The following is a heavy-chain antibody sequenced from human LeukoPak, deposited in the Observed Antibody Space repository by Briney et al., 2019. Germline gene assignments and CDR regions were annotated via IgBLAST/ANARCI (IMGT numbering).Heavy chain of an antibody. D-gene: IGHD6-19*01. CDR2: IKQDGSEK. J-gene: IGHJ4*02. CDR1: GFTFSSYW. CDR3: ARSYGSGWYFFDY. V-gene: IGHV3-7*01. Sequence: PGGSLRLSCAASGFTFSSYWMSWVRQAPGKRLEWVANIKQDGSEKYYVDSVKGRFTISRDNAKNSLYLQMTSLRAEDTAVYYCARSYGSGWYFFDYWGQGTLVTVSS.